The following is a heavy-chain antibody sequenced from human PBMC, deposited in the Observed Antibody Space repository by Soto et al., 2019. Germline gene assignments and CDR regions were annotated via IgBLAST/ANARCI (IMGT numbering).Heavy chain of an antibody. CDR1: GGTFSTYA. V-gene: IGHV1-69*01. CDR2: IIPIFGTA. CDR3: ARGWGYDSNDYYYAY. D-gene: IGHD3-22*01. Sequence: QVQLVQSGAEVEKPGSSVKVSCQVSGGTFSTYAIIWVRQAPGQGLEWIGGIIPIFGTANHAQKFQGRVTIIADESTSTVYMELSSLRSEDTAMYYCARGWGYDSNDYYYAYWGQGTLVIVSS. J-gene: IGHJ4*02.